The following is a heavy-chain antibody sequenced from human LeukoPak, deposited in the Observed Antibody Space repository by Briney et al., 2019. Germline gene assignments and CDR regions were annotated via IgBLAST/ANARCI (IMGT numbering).Heavy chain of an antibody. Sequence: SETLSLTCAVYGGSFSGYYWSWIRQPPGKGLEWIGEINHSGSTNYNPSLKSRVTISVDTSKNQFSLKLRSVTAADTAVYYCARRVKLRRSITMVRGAWYFDYWGQGTLVTVSS. V-gene: IGHV4-34*01. CDR3: ARRVKLRRSITMVRGAWYFDY. CDR2: INHSGST. CDR1: GGSFSGYY. J-gene: IGHJ4*02. D-gene: IGHD3-10*01.